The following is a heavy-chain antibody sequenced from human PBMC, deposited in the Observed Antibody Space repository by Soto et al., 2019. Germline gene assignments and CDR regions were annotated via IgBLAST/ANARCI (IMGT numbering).Heavy chain of an antibody. D-gene: IGHD5-12*01. CDR2: ISEDGNNK. Sequence: EQVVEFGGGVAQPGRSLRLSCSVAGFIFNNYGMHWVRQAPGKGLEWVAVISEDGNNKYYVDSVKGRFTISRDNSKNTVYLQVNSLRDEDTAVYFCTKGRGRGFDLCGSWGQGTLVAVPS. CDR3: TKGRGRGFDLCGS. CDR1: GFIFNNYG. V-gene: IGHV3-30*18. J-gene: IGHJ5*02.